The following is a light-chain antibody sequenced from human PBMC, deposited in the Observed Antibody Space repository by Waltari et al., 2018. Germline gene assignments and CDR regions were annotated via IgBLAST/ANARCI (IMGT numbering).Light chain of an antibody. CDR1: QMISSY. CDR3: QQSYSLPNT. V-gene: IGKV1-39*01. CDR2: GAS. J-gene: IGKJ2*01. Sequence: DIRMTQSPSSLSASVGDRVTITCRASQMISSYLNWYQQIPGKAPKLLIYGASSLQSGVPSRFSGSGFGTDFTLTISSLQSVDFATYYCQQSYSLPNTFGQGTKLEI.